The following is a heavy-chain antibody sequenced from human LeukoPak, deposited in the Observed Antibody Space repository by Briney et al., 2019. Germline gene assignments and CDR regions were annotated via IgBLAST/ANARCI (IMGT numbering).Heavy chain of an antibody. CDR1: GGSFSGYY. J-gene: IGHJ4*02. Sequence: PSETLSLTCAVYGGSFSGYYWSWIRQPPGKGLEWIGEINHSGSTNYNPSLKSRVTISVDTSKNQFSLKLSSVTAADTAAYYCARTPIRKQWLVQAPLDYWGQGTLVTVSS. V-gene: IGHV4-34*01. CDR2: INHSGST. CDR3: ARTPIRKQWLVQAPLDY. D-gene: IGHD6-19*01.